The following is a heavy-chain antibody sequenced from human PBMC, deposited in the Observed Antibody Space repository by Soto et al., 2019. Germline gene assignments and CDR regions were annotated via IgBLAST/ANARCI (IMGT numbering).Heavy chain of an antibody. D-gene: IGHD3-10*01. J-gene: IGHJ4*02. CDR2: VSSDGGFT. V-gene: IGHV3-11*06. CDR1: GFTFSDYY. Sequence: GGSLRLSCEASGFTFSDYYMRWIRQVPGRGLECLSYVSSDGGFTHYADSVQGRFTISRDNTKNSLFLEMKGLRAEDTALYFCARDPMGRGVPLDYWGPGTLVTVSS. CDR3: ARDPMGRGVPLDY.